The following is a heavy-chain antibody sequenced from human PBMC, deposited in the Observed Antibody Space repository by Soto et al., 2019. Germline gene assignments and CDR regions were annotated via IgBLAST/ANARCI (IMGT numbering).Heavy chain of an antibody. J-gene: IGHJ6*02. CDR3: ARDGYNWNPGGDYYYYYGMDV. V-gene: IGHV6-1*01. D-gene: IGHD1-20*01. CDR2: TYYRSKWYN. Sequence: PSQTLSLTCAISGDSVSSNSAAWSWIRQSPSRGLEWLGRTYYRSKWYNDYAVSVKSRITINPDTSKNQFSLQLNSVTPEDTAVYYCARDGYNWNPGGDYYYYYGMDVWGQGTTVTVSS. CDR1: GDSVSSNSAA.